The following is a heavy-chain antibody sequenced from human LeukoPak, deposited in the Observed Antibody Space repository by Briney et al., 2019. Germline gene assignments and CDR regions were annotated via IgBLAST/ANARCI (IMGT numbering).Heavy chain of an antibody. Sequence: GGSLRLSCAPSGFTFSDYWMTWVRQVPGKGLEWVAHINRGGNEVHYVDSVEGRFTISRDNAKNSLYLQLDSLRVEDTAVYYCARVGTWELQRVFDYWGQGTLVTVSS. CDR1: GFTFSDYW. D-gene: IGHD1-26*01. J-gene: IGHJ4*02. CDR3: ARVGTWELQRVFDY. CDR2: INRGGNEV. V-gene: IGHV3-7*01.